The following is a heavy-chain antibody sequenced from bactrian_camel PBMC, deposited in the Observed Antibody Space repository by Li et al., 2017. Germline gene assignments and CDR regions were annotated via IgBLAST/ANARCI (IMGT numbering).Heavy chain of an antibody. CDR1: GPDSTYRHIC. CDR2: ISSDGTT. Sequence: HVQLVESGGGSVQPGGSLRLSCASSGPDSTYRHICMGWFRQAPGKERELVSSISSDGTTRYADSVKGRFTTSRDNAKKVLYLQMNSLKSEDTAVYYCAACAGFSGNYRYGGQGTQVTVS. CDR3: AACAGFSGNYRY. V-gene: IGHV3S53*01. J-gene: IGHJ4*01. D-gene: IGHD2*01.